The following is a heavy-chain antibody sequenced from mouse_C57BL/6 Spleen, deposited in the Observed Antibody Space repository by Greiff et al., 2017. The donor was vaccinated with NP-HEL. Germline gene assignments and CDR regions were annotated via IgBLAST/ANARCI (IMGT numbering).Heavy chain of an antibody. CDR3: ARGGGASREWYFDV. J-gene: IGHJ1*03. Sequence: QVQLQQPGAELVRPGSSVKLSCKASGYTFTSYWMHWVKQRPIQGLEWIGNIDPSDSETHYNQKFKDKATLTVDKSSSTAYMQLSSLTSEDSAVYYCARGGGASREWYFDVWGTGTTVTVSS. CDR1: GYTFTSYW. CDR2: IDPSDSET. D-gene: IGHD6-1*01. V-gene: IGHV1-52*01.